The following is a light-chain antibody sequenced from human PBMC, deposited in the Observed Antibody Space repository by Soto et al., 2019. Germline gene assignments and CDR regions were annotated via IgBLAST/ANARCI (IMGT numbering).Light chain of an antibody. CDR3: QERTKWRLT. J-gene: IGKJ4*02. CDR2: DAS. V-gene: IGKV3-11*01. Sequence: EIVLTQYPATLSLSPGERATLSCRASQSISTYLTWYQQKPGPAPRLLIYDASNRATGIPARFSGSGAGTDFTLTIGSLDPEDFAIYYCQERTKWRLTFGGGTKVELK. CDR1: QSISTY.